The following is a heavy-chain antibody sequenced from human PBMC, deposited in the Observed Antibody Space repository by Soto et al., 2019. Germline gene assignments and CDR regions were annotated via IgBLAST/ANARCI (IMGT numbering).Heavy chain of an antibody. Sequence: GXSLKISCKGAVESFTSYCVGWVRQMPGKGLEWMGIIYPGDSDTRYSPSFQGQVTISADKSISTAYLQWSSLKASDTAMYYCARHSMVTPPSDAFDIWGQGTMVTGSS. CDR3: ARHSMVTPPSDAFDI. V-gene: IGHV5-51*01. D-gene: IGHD4-4*01. CDR1: VESFTSYC. CDR2: IYPGDSDT. J-gene: IGHJ3*02.